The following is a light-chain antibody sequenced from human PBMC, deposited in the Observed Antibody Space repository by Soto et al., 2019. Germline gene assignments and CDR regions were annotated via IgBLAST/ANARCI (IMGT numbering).Light chain of an antibody. CDR2: KAS. J-gene: IGKJ5*01. CDR1: QSISSW. CDR3: QQLHDYPIT. V-gene: IGKV1-5*03. Sequence: IPMPQSTSTLSASVGDRVTIPCLASQSISSWLAWYQLKPGKAPKPLIYKASSLESGVPSRFSGSGSGTDFTLTISSLQPEDFATYYCQQLHDYPITFGQGTRLEIK.